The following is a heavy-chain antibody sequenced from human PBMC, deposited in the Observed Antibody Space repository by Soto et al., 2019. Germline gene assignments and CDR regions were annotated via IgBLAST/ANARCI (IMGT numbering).Heavy chain of an antibody. V-gene: IGHV3-23*01. Sequence: GGSLRLSCAASGCTFSSYAMSWVRQAPGKGLEWVSAISGSGGSTYYADSVKGRFTISRDNSKNTLYLQMNSLRAEDTAVYYCAKDKHCSGGSCFYYGMDVWGQGTTVTVSS. CDR1: GCTFSSYA. CDR3: AKDKHCSGGSCFYYGMDV. CDR2: ISGSGGST. D-gene: IGHD2-15*01. J-gene: IGHJ6*02.